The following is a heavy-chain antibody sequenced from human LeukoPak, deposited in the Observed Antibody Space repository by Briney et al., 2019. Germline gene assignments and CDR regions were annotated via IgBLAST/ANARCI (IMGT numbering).Heavy chain of an antibody. CDR3: ARTARLPNS. D-gene: IGHD6-25*01. CDR2: IYYTGVT. V-gene: IGHV4-59*01. J-gene: IGHJ4*02. CDR1: GTSITSSY. Sequence: SETLSLTCTVSGTSITSSYWSWIRQPPGKGLEHIGYIYYTGVTNYSPSLKSRVTKSLDTSKNQFSLRLTSVTAADTAIYYCARTARLPNSWGQGTLVTVSS.